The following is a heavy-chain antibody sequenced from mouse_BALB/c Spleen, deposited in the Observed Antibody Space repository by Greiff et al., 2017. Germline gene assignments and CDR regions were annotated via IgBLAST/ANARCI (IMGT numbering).Heavy chain of an antibody. J-gene: IGHJ4*01. D-gene: IGHD1-2*01. CDR3: AIYYYGYGRDAMDY. CDR1: GYAFSSSW. Sequence: QVQLKESGPELVKPGASVKISCKASGYAFSSSWMNWVKQRPGHGLEWIGDIYPGGGYTNYNEKFKGKATLTADTSSSTAYMQLSSLTSEDSAIYYCAIYYYGYGRDAMDYWGQGTSVTVSS. CDR2: IYPGGGYT. V-gene: IGHV1-82*01.